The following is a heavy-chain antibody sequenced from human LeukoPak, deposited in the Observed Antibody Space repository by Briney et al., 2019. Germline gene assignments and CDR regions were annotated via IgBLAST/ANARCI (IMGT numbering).Heavy chain of an antibody. Sequence: SETLSLTCTVSGGSISSYYWSWIRQPPGKGLEWIGYIYYSGSTNYNPSLKSRVTISVDTSKNQFSLKLSSVTAADTAVYYCARGVAYYDFWSGYYTPSVDAFDIWGQGTMVTVSS. D-gene: IGHD3-3*01. J-gene: IGHJ3*02. CDR1: GGSISSYY. CDR2: IYYSGST. CDR3: ARGVAYYDFWSGYYTPSVDAFDI. V-gene: IGHV4-59*01.